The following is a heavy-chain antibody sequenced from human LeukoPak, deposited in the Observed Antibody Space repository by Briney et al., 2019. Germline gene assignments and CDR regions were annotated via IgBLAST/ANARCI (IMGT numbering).Heavy chain of an antibody. CDR2: IYYTGST. V-gene: IGHV4-39*07. Sequence: SETLSLTCTVSGDSVSSSSYYWGWIRQPPGKGLEWIGNIYYTGSTFYNPSLKSRVTMSVDTSKNQFSLKLSSVTAADTAVYYCARDNYYYAMDVWGQGTTVTVSS. CDR1: GDSVSSSSYY. J-gene: IGHJ6*02. CDR3: ARDNYYYAMDV.